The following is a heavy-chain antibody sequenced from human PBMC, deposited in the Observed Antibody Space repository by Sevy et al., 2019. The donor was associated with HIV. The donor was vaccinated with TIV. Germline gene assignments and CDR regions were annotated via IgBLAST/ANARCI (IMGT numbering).Heavy chain of an antibody. CDR1: GFSFKNVW. CDR3: ATVLGAGAAGAFEI. Sequence: GGSLRLSCAGSGFSFKNVWMTWVRQTPGKGLEWVGHAKRKSDGGSIDYGSPGNGRFTISRDDSKDMVYLQMSSLKTEDTGVYYCATVLGAGAAGAFEIWGQGTMVTVSS. V-gene: IGHV3-15*01. D-gene: IGHD1-26*01. J-gene: IGHJ3*02. CDR2: AKRKSDGGSI.